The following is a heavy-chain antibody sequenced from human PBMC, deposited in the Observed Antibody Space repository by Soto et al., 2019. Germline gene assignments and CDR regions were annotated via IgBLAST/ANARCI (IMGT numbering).Heavy chain of an antibody. CDR2: ISAYNGNT. Sequence: ASVKVSCKASGYTFTSYGISWVRQAPGQGLERMGWISAYNGNTNYAQKLQGRVTMTTDTSTSTAYMELRSLRSDDTAVYYCARDSLMFLCTNGVCYTRPNYYYYGMDVWGQGTTVTVSS. V-gene: IGHV1-18*04. D-gene: IGHD2-8*01. CDR3: ARDSLMFLCTNGVCYTRPNYYYYGMDV. J-gene: IGHJ6*02. CDR1: GYTFTSYG.